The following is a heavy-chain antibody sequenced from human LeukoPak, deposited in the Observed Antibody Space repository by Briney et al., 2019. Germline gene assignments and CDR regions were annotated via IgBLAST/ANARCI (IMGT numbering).Heavy chain of an antibody. J-gene: IGHJ6*03. CDR1: GFAFRSYA. D-gene: IGHD2-15*01. V-gene: IGHV3-23*01. CDR3: AKGYCGGGSCYYHSHYMDV. Sequence: PGGSLRLSCAASGFAFRSYAMSWVRQAPGKGREWVSTIGGGGDTTYYADSVRGRFTISRDNSKSTLYLQMNGLRVEDTAIYYCAKGYCGGGSCYYHSHYMDVWGKGTTVTVSS. CDR2: IGGGGDTT.